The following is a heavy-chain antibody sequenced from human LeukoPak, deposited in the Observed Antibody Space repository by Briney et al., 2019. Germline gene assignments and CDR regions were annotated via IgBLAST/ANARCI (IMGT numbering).Heavy chain of an antibody. CDR2: IKSKTDGGTT. J-gene: IGHJ4*02. V-gene: IGHV3-15*01. D-gene: IGHD6-19*01. CDR1: GFTFSNAW. CDR3: TTDNWYSSGWYDDGIDY. Sequence: GGSLRLSCAASGFTFSNAWMSWVRQAPGKGLEWVGRIKSKTDGGTTDYAAPVKGRFTISRGDSKNTLYLQMNSLKTEDTAVYYCTTDNWYSSGWYDDGIDYWGQGTLVTVSS.